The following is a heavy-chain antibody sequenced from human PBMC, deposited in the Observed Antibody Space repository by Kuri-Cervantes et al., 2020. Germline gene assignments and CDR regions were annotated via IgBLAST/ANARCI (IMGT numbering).Heavy chain of an antibody. Sequence: GGSLRLSCAASGFTFSDYYTSWIRQAPGKGLEWVSYISSSGSTIYYADSVEGRFTISRDNAKNSLYLQMNSLRAEDTAVYYCARIPVSGSYYAGGYFDYWGQGTLVTVSS. V-gene: IGHV3-11*01. CDR1: GFTFSDYY. J-gene: IGHJ4*02. CDR3: ARIPVSGSYYAGGYFDY. CDR2: ISSSGSTI. D-gene: IGHD1-26*01.